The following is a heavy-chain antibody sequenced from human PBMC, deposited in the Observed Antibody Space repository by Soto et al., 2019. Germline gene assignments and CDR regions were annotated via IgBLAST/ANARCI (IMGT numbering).Heavy chain of an antibody. D-gene: IGHD5-12*01. Sequence: QITLKESGPTLVKPTQTLTLTCTFSGFSLSTSGVGVGWIRQPPGKALEWLALIYWDDDKRYSPSLKSRLTITKDTSKNQVVLTMTNMDPVDTATYYCAHSLQEMATILGWFDPWGQGTLVTVSS. J-gene: IGHJ5*02. CDR2: IYWDDDK. CDR3: AHSLQEMATILGWFDP. CDR1: GFSLSTSGVG. V-gene: IGHV2-5*02.